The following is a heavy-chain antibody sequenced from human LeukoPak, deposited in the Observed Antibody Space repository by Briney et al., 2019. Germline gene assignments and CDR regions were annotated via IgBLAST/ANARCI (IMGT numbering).Heavy chain of an antibody. V-gene: IGHV3-7*01. J-gene: IGHJ4*02. CDR2: IKHDGSEK. CDR1: GFIFTGYF. D-gene: IGHD3-3*01. CDR3: ATDRGWRTSGYYLYYFEY. Sequence: GGSLRLSCAAPGFIFTGYFMSWVRQAPGKGLEWVASIKHDGSEKYYVDSVRGRFTISRDNTKNLLYLQMSSLRAEDTAVYYCATDRGWRTSGYYLYYFEYWGQGTLVTFSS.